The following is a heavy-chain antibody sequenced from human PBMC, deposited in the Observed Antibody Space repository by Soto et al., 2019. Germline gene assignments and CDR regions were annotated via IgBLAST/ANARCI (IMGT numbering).Heavy chain of an antibody. CDR2: IYYSGST. CDR3: AREVGAITGTTGGRFDP. CDR1: GGSISSYY. D-gene: IGHD1-7*01. V-gene: IGHV4-59*12. J-gene: IGHJ5*02. Sequence: SETLSLTCTVSGGSISSYYWSWVRQPPGNGLEWIGYIYYSGSTNYNPSLKSRVTISVDKSKNQFSLKLSSVTAADTAVYYCAREVGAITGTTGGRFDPWGQGTLVTVSS.